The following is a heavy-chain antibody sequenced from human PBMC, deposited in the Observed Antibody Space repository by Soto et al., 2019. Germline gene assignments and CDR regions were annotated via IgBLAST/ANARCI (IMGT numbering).Heavy chain of an antibody. Sequence: EVQLLESGGGLVQPGGSLRLSCAASGFTFSSYAVTWVRQAPGKGLEWVSTISGSGDTTYYAASVKGRFTISRDNSTNTLYLQMNSLRAEDTAVYYCATFVVASDYWGQGTLVTVSS. CDR3: ATFVVASDY. CDR1: GFTFSSYA. V-gene: IGHV3-23*01. J-gene: IGHJ4*02. CDR2: ISGSGDTT. D-gene: IGHD2-15*01.